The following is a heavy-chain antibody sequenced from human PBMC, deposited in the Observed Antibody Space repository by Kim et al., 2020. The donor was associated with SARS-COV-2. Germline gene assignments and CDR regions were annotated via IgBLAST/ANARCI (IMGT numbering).Heavy chain of an antibody. Sequence: SVKVSCKASGGTFSSYAISWVRQAPGQGLEWMGGILPIFGTANYAQKFQGRVTITADESTSTAYMELSSLRSEDTSVYYCAGSRYSYGYWVFWGQGTLVTVSS. V-gene: IGHV1-69*13. J-gene: IGHJ4*02. CDR2: ILPIFGTA. D-gene: IGHD5-18*01. CDR3: AGSRYSYGYWVF. CDR1: GGTFSSYA.